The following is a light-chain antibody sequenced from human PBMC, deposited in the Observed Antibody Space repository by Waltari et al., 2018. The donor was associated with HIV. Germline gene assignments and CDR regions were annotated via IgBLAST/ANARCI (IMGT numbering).Light chain of an antibody. V-gene: IGLV2-23*02. CDR2: EVT. CDR1: NNDVGSYNL. CDR3: CSYAGSSTLL. Sequence: QSALTQPASVSGSPGQSITISCTGTNNDVGSYNLVSWYQHHPGKAPKLLIFEVTKRPSGVSNRFSASKSGNTASLTISGLQAEDEADYYCCSYAGSSTLLFGGGTKLSVL. J-gene: IGLJ2*01.